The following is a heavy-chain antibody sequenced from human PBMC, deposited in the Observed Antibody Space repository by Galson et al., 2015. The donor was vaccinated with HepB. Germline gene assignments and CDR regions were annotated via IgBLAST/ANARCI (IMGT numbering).Heavy chain of an antibody. V-gene: IGHV3-23*01. CDR1: GFTFPNFA. Sequence: SLRLSCAASGFTFPNFAMSRVRQAPGKGLEWVAGISGSGQSTHYADSVKGRFTISRDNSKNTLYLQMTSLRGEDMALYYCTKDREAPYDFLYYFDYWGQGTLVTVSS. J-gene: IGHJ4*02. CDR2: ISGSGQST. CDR3: TKDREAPYDFLYYFDY. D-gene: IGHD3/OR15-3a*01.